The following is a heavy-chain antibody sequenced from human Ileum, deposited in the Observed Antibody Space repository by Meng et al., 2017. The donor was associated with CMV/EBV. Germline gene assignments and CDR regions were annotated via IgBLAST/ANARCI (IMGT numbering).Heavy chain of an antibody. D-gene: IGHD6-13*01. V-gene: IGHV4-34*01. Sequence: AQLHLWAVGLCTPSATLSLTCAVYVGSFSVYRWSWIRQPPGKGLQWIGEINDNGDTNYDPSLNSRVTISVDTSKKQFSLRLTSVTAADTAMYYCARGDIAASLEFWDQGTLVTVSS. CDR1: VGSFSVYR. J-gene: IGHJ4*02. CDR3: ARGDIAASLEF. CDR2: INDNGDT.